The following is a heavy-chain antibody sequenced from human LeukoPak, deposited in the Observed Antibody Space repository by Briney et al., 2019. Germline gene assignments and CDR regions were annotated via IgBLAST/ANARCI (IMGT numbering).Heavy chain of an antibody. CDR2: ISYDGSNK. CDR1: GFTFSSYA. J-gene: IGHJ5*02. V-gene: IGHV3-30*01. CDR3: ARDNSSSWYSYWFDP. D-gene: IGHD6-13*01. Sequence: GGSLRLSRAASGFTFSSYAMHWVRQAPGKGLEWVAVISYDGSNKYYADSVKGRFTISRDNSKNTLYLQMNSLRAEDTAVYYCARDNSSSWYSYWFDPWGQGTLVTVSS.